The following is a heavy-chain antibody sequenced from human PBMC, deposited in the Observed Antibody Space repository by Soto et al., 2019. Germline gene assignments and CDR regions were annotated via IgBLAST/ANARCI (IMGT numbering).Heavy chain of an antibody. J-gene: IGHJ5*02. CDR1: GGSISSYY. CDR2: IYYSGST. D-gene: IGHD6-13*01. V-gene: IGHV4-59*01. Sequence: SETLSLTCTVSGGSISSYYWSWIRQPPGKGLEWIGYIYYSGSTNYNPSLKSRVTISVGTSKNQFSLKLSSVTAADTAVYYCARVLRAAAGNWFDPWGQGTLVTVSS. CDR3: ARVLRAAAGNWFDP.